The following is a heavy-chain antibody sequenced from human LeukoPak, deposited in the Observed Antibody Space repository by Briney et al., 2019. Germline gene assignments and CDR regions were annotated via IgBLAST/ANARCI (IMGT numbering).Heavy chain of an antibody. D-gene: IGHD6-6*01. J-gene: IGHJ4*02. V-gene: IGHV3-9*01. CDR1: GFNFDDYA. Sequence: PGGSLRLSCAASGFNFDDYAMHWVRQAPGKGLEWVSGISGNSGIIDYADSVKGRFTISRDNAKNSLFLQMNSLRSEDTALYYCAKDTRPSIADLFDYWGQGSLVTVSS. CDR3: AKDTRPSIADLFDY. CDR2: ISGNSGII.